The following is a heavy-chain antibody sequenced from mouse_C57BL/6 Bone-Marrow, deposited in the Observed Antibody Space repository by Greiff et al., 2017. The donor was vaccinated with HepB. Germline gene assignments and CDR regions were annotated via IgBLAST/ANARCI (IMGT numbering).Heavy chain of an antibody. Sequence: EVQWVESGGDLVKPGGSLKLSCAASGFTFSSYGMSWVRQTPDKRLEWVATISSGGSYTYYPDSVKGRFTISRDNAKNTLYLQMSSLKSEDTAMYYCARHYYGSRSFDYWGQGTTLTVSS. CDR3: ARHYYGSRSFDY. D-gene: IGHD1-1*01. V-gene: IGHV5-6*01. CDR1: GFTFSSYG. J-gene: IGHJ2*01. CDR2: ISSGGSYT.